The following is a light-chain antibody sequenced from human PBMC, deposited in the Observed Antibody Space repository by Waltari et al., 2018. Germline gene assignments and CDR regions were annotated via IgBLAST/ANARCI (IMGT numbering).Light chain of an antibody. Sequence: QSALTQPPSVSGSPGQSVTLSCTPTSSDVGNYNRVSWYQQSPGTAPKLMISDVTNRPSGVPDRFSGSKSGNTASLTISGLQDEDEADYYCSSPTTSITWVVGGGTKLTVL. J-gene: IGLJ3*02. CDR1: SSDVGNYNR. CDR3: SSPTTSITWV. V-gene: IGLV2-18*02. CDR2: DVT.